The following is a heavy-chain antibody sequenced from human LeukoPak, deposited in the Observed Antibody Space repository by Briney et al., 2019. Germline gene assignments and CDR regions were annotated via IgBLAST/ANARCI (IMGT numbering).Heavy chain of an antibody. Sequence: SVKVSCKASGGTFSSYAISWVRQAPGQGLEWMGGIIPIFGTANHAQKFQGRVTITADESTSTAYMELSSLRSEDTAVYYCARDGGSSWSKFDYWGQGTLVTVSS. CDR3: ARDGGSSWSKFDY. V-gene: IGHV1-69*01. D-gene: IGHD6-13*01. CDR1: GGTFSSYA. J-gene: IGHJ4*02. CDR2: IIPIFGTA.